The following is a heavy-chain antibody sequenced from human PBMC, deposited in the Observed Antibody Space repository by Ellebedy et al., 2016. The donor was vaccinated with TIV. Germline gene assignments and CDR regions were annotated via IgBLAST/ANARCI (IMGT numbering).Heavy chain of an antibody. Sequence: ASVKVSCKASGYSFTGHYMHWMRQAPGQGLEWMGWINPNSGDTNYAQKFQGTVTMSRDTSISTVYMELSRLRSDDTAVYYCAKGGRIASADTLYYYYGMDVWGQGTTVTVSS. CDR2: INPNSGDT. V-gene: IGHV1-2*02. D-gene: IGHD6-13*01. CDR3: AKGGRIASADTLYYYYGMDV. J-gene: IGHJ6*02. CDR1: GYSFTGHY.